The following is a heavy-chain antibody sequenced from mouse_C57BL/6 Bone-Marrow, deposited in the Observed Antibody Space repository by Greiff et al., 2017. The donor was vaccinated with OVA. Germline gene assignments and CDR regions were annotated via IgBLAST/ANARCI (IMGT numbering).Heavy chain of an antibody. CDR2: IRSKSNNYAT. V-gene: IGHV10-1*01. CDR1: GFSFNTYA. CDR3: VRQGGYGYFDV. J-gene: IGHJ1*03. Sequence: EVQLVESGGGLVQPKGSLKLSCAASGFSFNTYAMNWVRQAPGKGLEWVARIRSKSNNYATYYADSVKDRFTISRDDSKSILYLQMNNLKTEDTAMYYCVRQGGYGYFDVWGTGTTLTVSS.